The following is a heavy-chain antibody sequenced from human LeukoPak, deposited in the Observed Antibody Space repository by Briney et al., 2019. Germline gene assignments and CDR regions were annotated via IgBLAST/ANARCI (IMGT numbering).Heavy chain of an antibody. V-gene: IGHV3-30-3*01. Sequence: GGSLRLSCAGSGFTFSNTWMHWVRQAPGEGLEWVAVISYDGSNKYYADSVKGRFTISRDNSKNTLYLQMNSLRAEDTAVYYCARDYDSSGYSPPFDYWGQGTLVTVSS. CDR1: GFTFSNTW. CDR3: ARDYDSSGYSPPFDY. J-gene: IGHJ4*02. D-gene: IGHD3-22*01. CDR2: ISYDGSNK.